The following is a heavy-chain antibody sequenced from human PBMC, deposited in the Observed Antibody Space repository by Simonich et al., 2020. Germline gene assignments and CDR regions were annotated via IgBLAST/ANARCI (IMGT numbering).Heavy chain of an antibody. D-gene: IGHD2-15*01. CDR1: GYTFTSYG. CDR2: IRAYNGNT. V-gene: IGHV1-18*01. Sequence: QVQLVQSGAEVKKPGASVKVSCKASGYTFTSYGISWVRQAPGQGLEWMGLIRAYNGNTNYAMKLQGRVTMTTDTSTSTAYMELRSLRSDDTAVYYCARASRGTWWYYYFDYWGQGTLVTVSS. CDR3: ARASRGTWWYYYFDY. J-gene: IGHJ4*02.